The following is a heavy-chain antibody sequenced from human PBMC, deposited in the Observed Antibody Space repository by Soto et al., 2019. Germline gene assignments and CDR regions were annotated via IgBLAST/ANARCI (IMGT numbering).Heavy chain of an antibody. D-gene: IGHD6-19*01. V-gene: IGHV3-73*01. J-gene: IGHJ4*02. CDR2: IRSKPNNYAT. CDR3: TRRAYSSGWYYDY. Sequence: EVQLVESGGGLVQPGGSLKLSCAASGFTFSGAAMHWVRQASGKGLEWVGRIRSKPNNYATANAASVKGRFTMSRDDSKNTAYLQMNSLKTEDTAVYYCTRRAYSSGWYYDYWGQGTLVTVSS. CDR1: GFTFSGAA.